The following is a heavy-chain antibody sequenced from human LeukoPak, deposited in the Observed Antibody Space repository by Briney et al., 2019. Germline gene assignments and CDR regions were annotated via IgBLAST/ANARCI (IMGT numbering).Heavy chain of an antibody. Sequence: ASVKVSCKASGYTFTGYGISWVRQAPGQGLEWMGWINTYNGNTNYAQNLQGRVTMTTDTSTSTAYMELRSLRSDDTDVYYCARQSRVVVAAAIRGDDAYDIWGQGTMVTVSS. V-gene: IGHV1-18*01. CDR3: ARQSRVVVAAAIRGDDAYDI. CDR2: INTYNGNT. D-gene: IGHD2-2*01. CDR1: GYTFTGYG. J-gene: IGHJ3*02.